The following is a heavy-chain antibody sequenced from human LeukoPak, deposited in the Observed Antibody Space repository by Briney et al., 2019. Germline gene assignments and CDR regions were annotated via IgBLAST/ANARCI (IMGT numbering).Heavy chain of an antibody. V-gene: IGHV3-23*01. CDR2: IGVSAGST. D-gene: IGHD1-26*01. CDR3: ARKSGRYPLDY. Sequence: GGSLRLSCGASGLTFNKTAMSWVRQSPGKGLEWVSAIGVSAGSTYYADFAKGRFTISRDNSKNTVYLQMNNLSAEDTAVYYCARKSGRYPLDYWGQGTLVTVSS. CDR1: GLTFNKTA. J-gene: IGHJ4*02.